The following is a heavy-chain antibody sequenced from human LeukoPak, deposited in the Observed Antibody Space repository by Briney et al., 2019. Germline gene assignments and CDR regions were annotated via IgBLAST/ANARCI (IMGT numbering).Heavy chain of an antibody. Sequence: PGGSLRLSCAASGFTFSDYYMSWIRQAPGKGLEWVSYISSSGSTIYYADSVKGRFTISRDNAKNSLYLQMNSLRAEDTAVYYCARDSGVSSSSYAFGIWGQGTMVTVSS. V-gene: IGHV3-11*04. CDR3: ARDSGVSSSSYAFGI. J-gene: IGHJ3*02. CDR1: GFTFSDYY. D-gene: IGHD6-13*01. CDR2: ISSSGSTI.